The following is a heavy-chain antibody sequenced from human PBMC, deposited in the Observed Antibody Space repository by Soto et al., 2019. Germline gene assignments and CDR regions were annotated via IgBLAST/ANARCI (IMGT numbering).Heavy chain of an antibody. CDR2: IIPLIGTT. V-gene: IGHV1-69*01. CDR3: ARVFADGWVEPGAVRGYFDT. Sequence: QVQLVQSGAEVKEPGSSVTVSCKPSGDTFSNYATTWVRQAPGQGLEWMGAIIPLIGTTNYAQKFEGRVTILEDGSTTTAHMELSSLTSDDTAMYYCARVFADGWVEPGAVRGYFDTWGQGTLVTVSS. D-gene: IGHD3-10*01. J-gene: IGHJ4*02. CDR1: GDTFSNYA.